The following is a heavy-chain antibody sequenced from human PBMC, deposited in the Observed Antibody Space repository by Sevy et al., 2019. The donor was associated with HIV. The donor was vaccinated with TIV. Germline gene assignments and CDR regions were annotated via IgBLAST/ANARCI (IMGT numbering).Heavy chain of an antibody. D-gene: IGHD5-12*01. CDR1: GFTFGDYA. V-gene: IGHV3-49*03. J-gene: IGHJ4*02. CDR2: IRRNSHEPYGGTT. CDR3: TRALATADTPEYYFDY. Sequence: GGSLRLSCTSSGFTFGDYAMSWFRQAPGKGLEWVAFIRRNSHEPYGGTTEYAGSVKGRFTISRDDSKSIAYLQMNSLKTGDTAVYYCTRALATADTPEYYFDYWGQGILVTVSS.